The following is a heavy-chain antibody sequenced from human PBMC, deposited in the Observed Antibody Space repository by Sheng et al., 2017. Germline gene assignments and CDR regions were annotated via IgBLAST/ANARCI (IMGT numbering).Heavy chain of an antibody. CDR2: IHTNGNT. CDR3: ARDHEGRPFDD. D-gene: IGHD3-10*01. CDR1: GFTVSGNH. V-gene: IGHV3-53*01. J-gene: IGHJ4*02. Sequence: EVQLVESGGGLIQPGGSLRLSYAASGFTVSGNHMSWVRQAPGKGLEWVSLIHTNGNTYYTDSVKGRFTISRDSSKNTLYLQMNSLRAEDTAVYYCARDHEGRPFDDWGQGTLVTVSS.